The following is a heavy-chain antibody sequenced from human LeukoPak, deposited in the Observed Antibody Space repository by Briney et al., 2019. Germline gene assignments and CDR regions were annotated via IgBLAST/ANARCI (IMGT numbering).Heavy chain of an antibody. V-gene: IGHV1-18*04. CDR3: ARDRLYAAAARFDY. CDR1: GYTFTSYG. J-gene: IGHJ4*02. CDR2: ISVYNGNT. Sequence: ASVKVSCKASGYTFTSYGISWVRQAPGQGLEWMGWISVYNGNTNYAQKLQGRVTMTTDTSTSTAYMELRSLRSDDTAVYYCARDRLYAAAARFDYWGQGTLVTVSS. D-gene: IGHD6-13*01.